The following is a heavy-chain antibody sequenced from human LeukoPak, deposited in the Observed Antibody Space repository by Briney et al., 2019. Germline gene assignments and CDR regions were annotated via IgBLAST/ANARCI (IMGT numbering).Heavy chain of an antibody. CDR1: GGTFSSYA. CDR2: IIPIFGTA. CDR3: ATGVVADEFDY. D-gene: IGHD3-22*01. V-gene: IGHV1-69*06. J-gene: IGHJ4*02. Sequence: ASVKVSCKASGGTFSSYAISWVRQAPGQGLEWMGGIIPIFGTANYAQKFQGRVTMTEDTSTDTAYMELSSLRSEDTAVYYCATGVVADEFDYWGQGTLVTVSS.